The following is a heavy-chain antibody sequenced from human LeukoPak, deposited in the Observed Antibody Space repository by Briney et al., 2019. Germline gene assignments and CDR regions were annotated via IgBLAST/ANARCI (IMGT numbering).Heavy chain of an antibody. CDR3: VKGRISEDGLDF. D-gene: IGHD6-13*01. V-gene: IGHV3-23*01. CDR2: ISSSGNT. Sequence: PGGSLRLSCAASGFTFSRSAMTWVRQTPEKGLDWVSSISSSGNTYYADSVKGRFTISRDNSKNMLYLQMNSLRAEDTAVYYCVKGRISEDGLDFWGQGTLVTVSS. J-gene: IGHJ4*02. CDR1: GFTFSRSA.